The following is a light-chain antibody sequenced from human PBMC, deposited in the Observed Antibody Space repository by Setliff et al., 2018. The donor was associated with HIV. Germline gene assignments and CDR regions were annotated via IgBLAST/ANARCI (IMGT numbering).Light chain of an antibody. Sequence: QSVLAQPRSVSGSPGQSVTIPCTGTSSDVGSYNYVTWYQQHPGKVPKLMIYDVTRRPSGVPDRFSGSRSGNTASLTISGLQAEDEADYYCSSFAGRFHVFGTGTKVTVL. J-gene: IGLJ1*01. CDR3: SSFAGRFHV. V-gene: IGLV2-11*01. CDR2: DVT. CDR1: SSDVGSYNY.